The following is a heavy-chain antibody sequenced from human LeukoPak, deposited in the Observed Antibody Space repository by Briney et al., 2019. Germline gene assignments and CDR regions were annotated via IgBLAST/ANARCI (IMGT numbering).Heavy chain of an antibody. J-gene: IGHJ4*02. CDR3: ARRAFGMGPTIDY. CDR2: ISSHGGST. CDR1: GFTFSTYA. V-gene: IGHV3-64*01. D-gene: IGHD1-26*01. Sequence: GGSLRLSCAASGFTFSTYAMHWVRQAPGKGLEYVSAISSHGGSTYYANSVKGRFTISRDSSKSTLYLQMGSLRTEDMAVYYCARRAFGMGPTIDYWGQGTLVTVSS.